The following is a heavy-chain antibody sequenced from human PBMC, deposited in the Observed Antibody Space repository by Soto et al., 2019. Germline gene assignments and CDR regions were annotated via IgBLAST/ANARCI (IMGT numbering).Heavy chain of an antibody. CDR3: VKDERLGLYNVH. Sequence: PGGALRLSCSPSGFTFNSDAMHWVRHAPGKGLVYVSAISSNGGSTYYADSVKGRFTNSRDNYENTLYLQESSLRAEDTAVYYCVKDERLGLYNVHWGQETLVTVSA. D-gene: IGHD3-16*01. V-gene: IGHV3-64D*06. CDR2: ISSNGGST. J-gene: IGHJ4*02. CDR1: GFTFNSDA.